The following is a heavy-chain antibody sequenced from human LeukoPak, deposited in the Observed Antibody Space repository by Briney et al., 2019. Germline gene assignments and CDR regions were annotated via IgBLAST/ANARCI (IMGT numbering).Heavy chain of an antibody. CDR1: GGSISSYY. V-gene: IGHV4-59*01. CDR2: IYYSGST. Sequence: SETLSLTCTVSGGSISSYYWSWIRQPPGKGLEWIGYIYYSGSTNYNPSLKSRVTISVDTSKNQFSLKLSSVTAADTAVYYCATTYYDFWSGYYTGFDYWGQGTLVTVSS. D-gene: IGHD3-3*01. J-gene: IGHJ4*02. CDR3: ATTYYDFWSGYYTGFDY.